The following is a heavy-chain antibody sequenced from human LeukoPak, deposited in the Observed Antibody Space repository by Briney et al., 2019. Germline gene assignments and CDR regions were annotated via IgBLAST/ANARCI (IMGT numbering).Heavy chain of an antibody. CDR2: INHSGST. D-gene: IGHD3-10*01. Sequence: SETLSLTCAVYGGSFSGYYWSWIRQPPGKGLEWIGEINHSGSTNYNPSLKSRVTMSVGTSKNQFSLKLSSVTAADTAVYYCAREPRYGSGSYSFDYWGQGTLVTVSS. V-gene: IGHV4-34*01. CDR1: GGSFSGYY. J-gene: IGHJ4*02. CDR3: AREPRYGSGSYSFDY.